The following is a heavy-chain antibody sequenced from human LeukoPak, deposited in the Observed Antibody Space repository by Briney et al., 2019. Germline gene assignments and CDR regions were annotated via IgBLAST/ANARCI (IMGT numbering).Heavy chain of an antibody. V-gene: IGHV4-4*07. CDR1: GAPISSYY. CDR2: IYTSGTT. Sequence: PSETLSLTCTVSGAPISSYYWTWIRQPAGKGLEWIGRIYTSGTTNYNPSLKSRLTMSVDTSKNQFSLKLSSVTAADMAVYYCATDGYSSHLDYWGQGTLVTVSS. J-gene: IGHJ4*02. CDR3: ATDGYSSHLDY. D-gene: IGHD5-24*01.